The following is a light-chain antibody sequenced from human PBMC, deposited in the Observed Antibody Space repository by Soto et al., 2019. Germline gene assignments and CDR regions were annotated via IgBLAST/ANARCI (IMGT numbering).Light chain of an antibody. J-gene: IGKJ5*01. V-gene: IGKV3-11*01. CDR3: QQRSNWPPIT. Sequence: EIVMTQSPATLSLSPGERATLSCRASQSVSSDLAWYQQKPGQAPRLLIYDASNRATGIPARFSGSGSGTDFTLTISSLEAEDFAVYYCQQRSNWPPITFGQGTRRRL. CDR1: QSVSSD. CDR2: DAS.